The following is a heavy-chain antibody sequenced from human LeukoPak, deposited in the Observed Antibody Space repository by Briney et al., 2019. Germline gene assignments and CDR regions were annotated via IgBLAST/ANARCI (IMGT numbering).Heavy chain of an antibody. Sequence: GGSLTLSCAASGFTFSSYAMSWLRQAPGKGLEWVSAISGSGGSTYYVDSVKGRFTISTDNSKNTLYLQMNSLRAEDTAVYYCAKGRSEYNWNDARYYYYMDVWGKGTTVTVSS. CDR1: GFTFSSYA. D-gene: IGHD1-20*01. CDR3: AKGRSEYNWNDARYYYYMDV. V-gene: IGHV3-23*01. CDR2: ISGSGGST. J-gene: IGHJ6*03.